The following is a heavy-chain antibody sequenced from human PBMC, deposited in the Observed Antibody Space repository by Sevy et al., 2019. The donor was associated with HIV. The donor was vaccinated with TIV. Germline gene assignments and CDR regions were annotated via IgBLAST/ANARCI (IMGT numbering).Heavy chain of an antibody. J-gene: IGHJ4*02. V-gene: IGHV3-11*01. D-gene: IGHD5-12*01. CDR3: AREDMATTRGPFDY. CDR2: ISSSGSTI. Sequence: GGSLRLTCAASGFTFSDYYMTWIRQAPGKGLEWVSYISSSGSTIYYADSVKGRLTISRDNAKNSLYLQMNSLRAEDTAVYYCAREDMATTRGPFDYWGQGTLVTVSS. CDR1: GFTFSDYY.